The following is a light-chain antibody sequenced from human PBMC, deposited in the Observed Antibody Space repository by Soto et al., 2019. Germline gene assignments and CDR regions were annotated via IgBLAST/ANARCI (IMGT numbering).Light chain of an antibody. V-gene: IGKV1-5*01. CDR1: QGINRW. CDR3: QQYNTYYT. J-gene: IGKJ2*01. CDR2: DAS. Sequence: DIPMTQSPSTLSASVGDRVTFTCRASQGINRWLAWYQQKPGKAPKLLIYDASNLESGVPSRFSGSGSGTEFTLTISSLQPDDFATYFRQQYNTYYTFGQGTKLEIK.